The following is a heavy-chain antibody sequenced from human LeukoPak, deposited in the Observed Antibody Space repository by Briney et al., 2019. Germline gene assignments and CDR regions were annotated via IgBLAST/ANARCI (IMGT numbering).Heavy chain of an antibody. CDR2: IYTSGST. Sequence: SETLSLTCTVSGGSISSYYWSWIRQPAGKGLEWIGRIYTSGSTNYNPSLKSRVTMSVDTSKNQFSLKLSSVTAADTAVCYCASFTLYYYGSGSYYNGWGQGTLVTVSS. V-gene: IGHV4-4*07. J-gene: IGHJ4*02. D-gene: IGHD3-10*01. CDR3: ASFTLYYYGSGSYYNG. CDR1: GGSISSYY.